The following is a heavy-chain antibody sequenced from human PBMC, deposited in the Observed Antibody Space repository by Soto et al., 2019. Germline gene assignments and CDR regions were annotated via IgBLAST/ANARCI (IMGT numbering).Heavy chain of an antibody. D-gene: IGHD3-10*01. CDR2: IYWNDDK. CDR1: GFSLSTRGVG. J-gene: IGHJ4*02. Sequence: SGPTLVNPTQTLTLTCTFSGFSLSTRGVGVGWIRQSPGKALEWLGLIYWNDDKRYSPSLKSRLTITKDTSKKQVVLTMTNMDPVDTATYYCAHRGYFYGSGTRTFDYWGQGTLVTVSS. V-gene: IGHV2-5*01. CDR3: AHRGYFYGSGTRTFDY.